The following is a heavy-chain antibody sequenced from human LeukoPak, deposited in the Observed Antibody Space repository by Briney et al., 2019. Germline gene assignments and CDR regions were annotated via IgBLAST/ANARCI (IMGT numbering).Heavy chain of an antibody. CDR1: GFTFSSYW. V-gene: IGHV3-7*01. Sequence: GGSLRLSCAASGFTFSSYWMSWVRQAPGKGLEWVANIKQDGSEKYYVDSVKGRFTISRDNAKNSLYLQMNSPRAEDTAVYYCARDDFLSYYAFDIWGQGTRVTVSS. CDR3: ARDDFLSYYAFDI. J-gene: IGHJ3*02. CDR2: IKQDGSEK. D-gene: IGHD1-26*01.